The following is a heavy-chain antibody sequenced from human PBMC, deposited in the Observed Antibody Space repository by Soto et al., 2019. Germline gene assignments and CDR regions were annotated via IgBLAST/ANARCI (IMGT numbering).Heavy chain of an antibody. D-gene: IGHD1-26*01. V-gene: IGHV4-59*01. CDR3: ARGKYSGSYYDWFDP. J-gene: IGHJ5*02. CDR2: IYYSGTT. CDR1: GGSISTYY. Sequence: PSETLSLTCTVSGGSISTYYWSWIRQPPGKGLEWIGYIYYSGTTNYNPSLKSRVTISVDTSKNQFSLKLSSVTAADTAVYYCARGKYSGSYYDWFDPWGQGTPVTVSS.